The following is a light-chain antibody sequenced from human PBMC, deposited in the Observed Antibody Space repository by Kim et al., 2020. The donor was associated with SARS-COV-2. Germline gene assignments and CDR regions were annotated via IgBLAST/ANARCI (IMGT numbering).Light chain of an antibody. CDR1: SSDVGGYNY. CDR3: SSYTSSSTWV. Sequence: GQSSTISGTGTSSDVGGYNYVSWYQHHPGKAPKLMIYDVSKRPSGVSNRFSGSKSGNTASLTISGLQAEDAANYYCSSYTSSSTWVFGGGTQLTVL. CDR2: DVS. V-gene: IGLV2-14*03. J-gene: IGLJ3*02.